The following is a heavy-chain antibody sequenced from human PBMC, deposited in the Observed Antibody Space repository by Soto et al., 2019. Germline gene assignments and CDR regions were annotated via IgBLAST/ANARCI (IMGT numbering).Heavy chain of an antibody. CDR1: GYTFTSYG. CDR3: ASAPFSSGWYEPDN. Sequence: ASVKVSCKASGYTFTSYGISWVRQAPGQGLEWMGWISAYNDNTNYAQKLQGRVTMTTDTSTSTAYMELRSLRSDDTAVYYCASAPFSSGWYEPDNWGQGTLVTVPQ. V-gene: IGHV1-18*01. CDR2: ISAYNDNT. D-gene: IGHD6-19*01. J-gene: IGHJ4*02.